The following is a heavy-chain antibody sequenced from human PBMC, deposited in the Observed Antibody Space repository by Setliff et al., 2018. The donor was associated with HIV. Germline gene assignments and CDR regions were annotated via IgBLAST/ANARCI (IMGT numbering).Heavy chain of an antibody. Sequence: PGESLKISCKGSGYSFPTYWIAWVRQMPGKGLEWMGVIYPDESDSRYSPSFRGQVTISADKSITTAYLQWSSLKASDTAMSYCARVDMGYYYDSSGYSHFDHWGQGTLVTVSS. CDR1: GYSFPTYW. V-gene: IGHV5-51*01. J-gene: IGHJ4*02. CDR3: ARVDMGYYYDSSGYSHFDH. CDR2: IYPDESDS. D-gene: IGHD3-22*01.